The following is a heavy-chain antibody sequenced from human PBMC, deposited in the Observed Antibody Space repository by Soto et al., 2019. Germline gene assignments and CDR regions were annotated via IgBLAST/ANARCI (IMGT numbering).Heavy chain of an antibody. Sequence: SETLSLTCTVSGGSISSSSYYWGWIRQPPGKGLEWIGSIYYSGSTYYNPSLKSRVTISVDTSKNQFSLKLSSVTAADTAVYYCARNYYGSGSIPDAFDIWGQGTMVTVSS. CDR2: IYYSGST. V-gene: IGHV4-39*01. CDR1: GGSISSSSYY. D-gene: IGHD3-10*01. J-gene: IGHJ3*02. CDR3: ARNYYGSGSIPDAFDI.